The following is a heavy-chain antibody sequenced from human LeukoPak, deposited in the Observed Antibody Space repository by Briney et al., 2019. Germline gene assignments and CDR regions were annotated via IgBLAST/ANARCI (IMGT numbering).Heavy chain of an antibody. CDR2: IWYDGHNK. J-gene: IGHJ6*02. CDR1: GFTFSKYG. Sequence: GGSLRLSCVASGFTFSKYGMHWVRQAPGMGLEWLAIIWYDGHNKYYADSVKGRFTISRDNSKNTLYLQMNSLRAEDTAVYYCARALGGMVRGAPTSYGMDVWGQGTTVTVSS. CDR3: ARALGGMVRGAPTSYGMDV. V-gene: IGHV3-33*01. D-gene: IGHD3-10*01.